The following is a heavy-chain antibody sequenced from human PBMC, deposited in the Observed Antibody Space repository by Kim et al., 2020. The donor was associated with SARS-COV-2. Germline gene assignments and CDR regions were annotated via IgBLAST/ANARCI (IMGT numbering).Heavy chain of an antibody. V-gene: IGHV3-49*03. J-gene: IGHJ4*02. CDR2: IRSKAYGGTT. D-gene: IGHD3-22*01. CDR1: GFTFGDYA. CDR3: TRVGYYDSSGYYYGYFDY. Sequence: GGSLRLSCTASGFTFGDYAMSWFRQAPGKGLEWVGFIRSKAYGGTTEYAASVKGRFTISRDDSKSIAYLQMNSLKTEDTAVYYCTRVGYYDSSGYYYGYFDYWGQGTLVTVSS.